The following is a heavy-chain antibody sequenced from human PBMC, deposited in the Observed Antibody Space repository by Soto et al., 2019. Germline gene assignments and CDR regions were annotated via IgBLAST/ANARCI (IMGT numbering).Heavy chain of an antibody. CDR3: VAGLATIQDYYYYYMDV. CDR1: GGSISSGGYY. CDR2: IYYSGNT. Sequence: SETLSLTCTVSGGSISSGGYYWNWIRQHPGKGLEWIGYIYYSGNTYYNPSLKSRVTISVDTSKNQFSLKLSSVTAADTAVYYCVAGLATIQDYYYYYMDVWGKGTTVTVSS. J-gene: IGHJ6*03. D-gene: IGHD5-12*01. V-gene: IGHV4-31*03.